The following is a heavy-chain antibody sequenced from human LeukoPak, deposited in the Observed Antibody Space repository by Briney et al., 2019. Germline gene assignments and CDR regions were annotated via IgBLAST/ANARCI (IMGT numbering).Heavy chain of an antibody. V-gene: IGHV1-2*02. Sequence: ASVKVSCKASGYNFTGYYLHWVRQAPGQGLEWMGWINPNSGGTNYAQKFQGRVTMTRDTSISTAYMELSRLRSDDTAVYYCARLTGGEYFDYWGQGTLVTVSS. CDR3: ARLTGGEYFDY. CDR1: GYNFTGYY. CDR2: INPNSGGT. J-gene: IGHJ4*02.